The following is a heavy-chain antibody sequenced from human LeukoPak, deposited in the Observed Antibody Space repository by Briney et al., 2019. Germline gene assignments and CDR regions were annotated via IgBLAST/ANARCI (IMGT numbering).Heavy chain of an antibody. CDR3: ARSPPTVTTGYFDY. CDR2: ISSGSSTI. D-gene: IGHD4-17*01. CDR1: GFTFSSYS. J-gene: IGHJ4*02. Sequence: GGSLRLSCAASGFTFSSYSMNWVRQAPGKGLEWVSYISSGSSTIYYADSVKGRFTISRDNSKNTLYLQMNSLRAEDTAVYYCARSPPTVTTGYFDYWGQGTLVTVSS. V-gene: IGHV3-48*01.